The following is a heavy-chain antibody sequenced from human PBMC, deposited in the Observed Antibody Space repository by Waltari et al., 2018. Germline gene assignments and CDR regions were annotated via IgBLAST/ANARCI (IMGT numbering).Heavy chain of an antibody. CDR2: ISGSGGST. Sequence: EVQLLESGGGLVQPGGSLRLSCAASGFPFSSYAMSWVRQAPGKGLEWVSAISGSGGSTYYADSVKGRFTISRDNSKNTLYLQMNSLRAEDTAVYYCAKRPFDEQWLVRPKNAFDIWGQGTMVTVSS. D-gene: IGHD6-19*01. J-gene: IGHJ3*02. V-gene: IGHV3-23*01. CDR1: GFPFSSYA. CDR3: AKRPFDEQWLVRPKNAFDI.